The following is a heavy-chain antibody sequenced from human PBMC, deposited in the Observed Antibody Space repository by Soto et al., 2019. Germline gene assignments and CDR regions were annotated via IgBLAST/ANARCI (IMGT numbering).Heavy chain of an antibody. CDR1: GYTFTSYA. CDR2: INAGNGNT. V-gene: IGHV1-3*01. CDR3: ARDLTMIGWDFDY. J-gene: IGHJ4*02. D-gene: IGHD3-10*02. Sequence: QVQLVQSGAEVKKPGASVKVSCKASGYTFTSYAMHWVRQAPGQRLEWMGWINAGNGNTKYSQKFQGRVNITRDTSASTAYMELSSLRSEDTAVYYCARDLTMIGWDFDYWGQGTLVTVSS.